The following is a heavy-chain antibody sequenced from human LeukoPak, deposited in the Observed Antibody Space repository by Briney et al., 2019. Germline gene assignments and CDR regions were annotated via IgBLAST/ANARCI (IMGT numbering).Heavy chain of an antibody. Sequence: GGSLRLSCAASGFTFSSYSMNWVRQAPGKGLEWVSSISSSSSYIYYADSVKGRFTISRDNAKISLYLQMNSLRAEDTAVYYCAGYCSGGSCYDWGQGTLVTVSS. J-gene: IGHJ4*02. CDR2: ISSSSSYI. V-gene: IGHV3-21*01. D-gene: IGHD2-15*01. CDR1: GFTFSSYS. CDR3: AGYCSGGSCYD.